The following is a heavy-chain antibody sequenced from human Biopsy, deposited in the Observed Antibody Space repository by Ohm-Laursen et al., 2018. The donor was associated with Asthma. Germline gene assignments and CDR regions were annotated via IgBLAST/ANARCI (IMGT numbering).Heavy chain of an antibody. D-gene: IGHD3-3*02. J-gene: IGHJ1*01. CDR1: GFTLSSYA. CDR3: ARTFHFWSPYHAEHYQL. CDR2: IKHDGSEN. Sequence: SLRLSCTATGFTLSSYAIHWVRQAPGEGLEWVANIKHDGSENNHVDSLKGRFTISRDNAKNSLYLQMNSLRAEDTAVYYCARTFHFWSPYHAEHYQLWGQGTLVTVSS. V-gene: IGHV3-7*01.